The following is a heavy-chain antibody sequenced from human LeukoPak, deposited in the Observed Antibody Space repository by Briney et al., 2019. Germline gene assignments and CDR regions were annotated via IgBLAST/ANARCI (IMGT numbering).Heavy chain of an antibody. CDR2: ILTSGST. Sequence: SETLSLTCAVYGGSFSGYYWSWIRQPPGKGLEWIGYILTSGSTNYNPSLKSRLTISVDTSKNQFTLKVNSVTAADTAVYYCARVRVSGSYLYYFDSWGQGNLVTVSS. CDR1: GGSFSGYY. D-gene: IGHD1-26*01. V-gene: IGHV4-4*09. CDR3: ARVRVSGSYLYYFDS. J-gene: IGHJ4*02.